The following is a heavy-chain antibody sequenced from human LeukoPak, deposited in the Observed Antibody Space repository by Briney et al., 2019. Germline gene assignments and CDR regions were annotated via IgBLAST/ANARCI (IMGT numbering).Heavy chain of an antibody. V-gene: IGHV3-48*03. CDR2: IDTTGTNI. CDR1: GFTFNNYE. CDR3: ARDFKGYADY. Sequence: GGSLRLSCADPGFTFNNYEMNWVRQTPGKGMERISYIDTTGTNIYYTDSVKGRFTISRDTAKNSLSLQMNSLRADDTAVYYCARDFKGYADYWGQGTLVTVSS. D-gene: IGHD2-2*01. J-gene: IGHJ4*02.